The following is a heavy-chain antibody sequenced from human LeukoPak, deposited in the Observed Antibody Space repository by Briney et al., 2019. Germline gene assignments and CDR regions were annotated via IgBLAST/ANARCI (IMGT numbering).Heavy chain of an antibody. V-gene: IGHV3-7*01. D-gene: IGHD1-26*01. J-gene: IGHJ3*02. CDR2: IKQDGSEK. CDR1: GFTFSNYW. CDR3: ARRRGSYQGDI. Sequence: GGSLRLSCAASGFTFSNYWMSWVRQAPGKRLEWVANIKQDGSEKYYVDSVKDRFTISRDNAKNSLYLQMNSLRAEDTAVYYCARRRGSYQGDIWGQGTMVTVSS.